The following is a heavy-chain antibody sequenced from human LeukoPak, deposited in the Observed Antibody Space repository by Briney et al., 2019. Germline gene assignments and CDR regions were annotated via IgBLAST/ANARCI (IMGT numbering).Heavy chain of an antibody. D-gene: IGHD3-3*01. V-gene: IGHV1-2*02. CDR2: INTKKCRT. CDR3: AREDFIDAGPYLIGP. J-gene: IGHJ5*02. Sequence: GSSVNVSCKTSGYSFTHYYIHWVGQAPGQGGEGMGWINTKKCRTSSAPKFQGRVTITSDPSITTVYMDMAWLTSDATAIYFCAREDFIDAGPYLIGPWGQGNLVTVSS. CDR1: GYSFTHYY.